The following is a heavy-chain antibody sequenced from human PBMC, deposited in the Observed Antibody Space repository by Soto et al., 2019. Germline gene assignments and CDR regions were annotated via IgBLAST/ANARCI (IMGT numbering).Heavy chain of an antibody. V-gene: IGHV3-30-3*01. J-gene: IGHJ6*02. Sequence: QVQLVESGGGVVQPGRSLRLSCAASGFTFSSYAMHWVRQAPGKGLEWVAVISYDGSNKYYADSVKGRFTISRDNSKNTLYLQMNSLRAEDTAVXYCARXXGGXXXXXXXYYGMDVWGQGTTVTVSS. D-gene: IGHD3-16*01. CDR1: GFTFSSYA. CDR3: ARXXGGXXXXXXXYYGMDV. CDR2: ISYDGSNK.